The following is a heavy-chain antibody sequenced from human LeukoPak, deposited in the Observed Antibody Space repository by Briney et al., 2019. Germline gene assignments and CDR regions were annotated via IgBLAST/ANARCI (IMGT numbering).Heavy chain of an antibody. Sequence: SETLSLTCVVSGGSFSGYYWSWIRQPPGKGLEWIGEIHPSGSTNYNPSLKSRVTISVDTSKNQFSLKLSSVTAADTAVYFCSRRSDTYKIGVDWGQGTLVTVSS. CDR2: IHPSGST. CDR3: SRRSDTYKIGVD. CDR1: GGSFSGYY. J-gene: IGHJ4*02. D-gene: IGHD3-16*01. V-gene: IGHV4-34*01.